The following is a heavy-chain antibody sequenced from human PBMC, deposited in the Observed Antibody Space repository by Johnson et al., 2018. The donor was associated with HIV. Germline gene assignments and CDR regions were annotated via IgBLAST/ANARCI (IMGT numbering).Heavy chain of an antibody. CDR1: GFTFSRYG. V-gene: IGHV3-30*03. Sequence: QVQLVESGGGVAKPGRSLRLSCTPSGFTFSRYGVHWVRQAPGKGLVWVAVISYEGNNMYSADSVKGGFTISRDNAKNTLYRQMNSRRGEDTAVYYCASTGSGSDDAFDIWGQGTMVTVSS. J-gene: IGHJ3*02. D-gene: IGHD3-10*01. CDR3: ASTGSGSDDAFDI. CDR2: ISYEGNNM.